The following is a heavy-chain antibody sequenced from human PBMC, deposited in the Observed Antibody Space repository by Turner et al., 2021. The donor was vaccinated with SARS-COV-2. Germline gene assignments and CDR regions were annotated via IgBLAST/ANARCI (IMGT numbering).Heavy chain of an antibody. J-gene: IGHJ6*02. CDR2: ISYDGINK. V-gene: IGHV3-30*03. Sequence: VQLVESGGGLVQPGRSLRLSCAASGFTFSSYGMHWVRQAPGKGLEWVALISYDGINKYYADSVKGRFTISRDNSKNTLYLQMNSLGAEDTAVYYCARANWGNYYYGMDVWGQGTTVTVSS. CDR1: GFTFSSYG. CDR3: ARANWGNYYYGMDV. D-gene: IGHD7-27*01.